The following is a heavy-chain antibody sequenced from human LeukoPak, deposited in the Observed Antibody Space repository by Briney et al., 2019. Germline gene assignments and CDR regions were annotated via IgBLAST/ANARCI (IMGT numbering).Heavy chain of an antibody. Sequence: PGGSLRLSCAASGFTFSSYAMSWVRQAPGKGLEWVSAISGSGGSTYYADSVKGRFTISRDNSKNTLYLQMNSLRAEDTAVYYCARPHNYDFWSGPSRWGQGTLVTVSS. D-gene: IGHD3-3*01. V-gene: IGHV3-23*01. J-gene: IGHJ4*02. CDR2: ISGSGGST. CDR3: ARPHNYDFWSGPSR. CDR1: GFTFSSYA.